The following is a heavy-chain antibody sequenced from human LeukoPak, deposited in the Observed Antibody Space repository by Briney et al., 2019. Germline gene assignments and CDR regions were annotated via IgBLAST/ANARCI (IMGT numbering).Heavy chain of an antibody. Sequence: GGSLRLSCAASGFTFSSYSMNWVRQAPGKGLEWVSSISSSSSYIYYADSVKGRFTISRDNAKNSLYLQMNSLRAEDTAVYYCARAANDGITMVRGVFDYWGQGTLVIVSS. V-gene: IGHV3-21*01. J-gene: IGHJ4*02. CDR2: ISSSSSYI. CDR1: GFTFSSYS. D-gene: IGHD3-10*01. CDR3: ARAANDGITMVRGVFDY.